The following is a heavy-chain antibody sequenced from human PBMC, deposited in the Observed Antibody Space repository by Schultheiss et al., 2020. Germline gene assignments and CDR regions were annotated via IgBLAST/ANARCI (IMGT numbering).Heavy chain of an antibody. J-gene: IGHJ5*02. CDR1: GFTFSSYS. V-gene: IGHV3-21*01. CDR2: ISSSSSYI. CDR3: ARAARSRAGATTDFDP. Sequence: GGSLRLSCAASGFTFSSYSMNWVRQAPGKGLEWVSSISSSSSYIYYADSVKGRFTISRDNAKNSLYLQMNSLRAEDTAVYYCARAARSRAGATTDFDPWGQGTLVTVSS. D-gene: IGHD4-11*01.